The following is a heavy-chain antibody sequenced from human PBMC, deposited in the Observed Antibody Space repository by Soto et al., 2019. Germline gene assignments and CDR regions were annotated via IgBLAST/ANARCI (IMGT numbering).Heavy chain of an antibody. CDR3: TRDGEKILWFGEYFDY. Sequence: GGSLRLSCTASGFTFGDYAMSWFRQAPGKGLEWVGFIRSKAYGGTTEYAASVKGRFTISRDDSKSIAYLQMNSLKTEDTAVYYCTRDGEKILWFGEYFDYWGQGTLVTVSS. V-gene: IGHV3-49*03. J-gene: IGHJ4*02. D-gene: IGHD3-10*01. CDR2: IRSKAYGGTT. CDR1: GFTFGDYA.